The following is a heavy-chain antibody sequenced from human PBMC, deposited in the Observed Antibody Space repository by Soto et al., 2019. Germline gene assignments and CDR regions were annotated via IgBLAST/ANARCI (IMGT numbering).Heavy chain of an antibody. CDR2: ISYDGSNK. V-gene: IGHV3-30*18. CDR3: AKGAEMPTIPFDY. D-gene: IGHD5-12*01. CDR1: GFTFSSYG. J-gene: IGHJ4*02. Sequence: QPGGSLRLSCAASGFTFSSYGMHWVRQAPGKGLEWVAVISYDGSNKYYADSVKGRFTISRDNSKNTLYLQMNSMRAEDTAIYFCAKGAEMPTIPFDYWGQGAQVTVSS.